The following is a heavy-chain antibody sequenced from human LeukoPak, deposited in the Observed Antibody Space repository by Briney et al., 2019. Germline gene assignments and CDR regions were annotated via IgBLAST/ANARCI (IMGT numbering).Heavy chain of an antibody. Sequence: PSETLSLTCDVSGYSISSGYYWGWIRQPPGKGLEWIGSIYHSGSTYYNPSLKSRVTISVDTSKNQFSLKLSSVTAADTAVYYCAWRGDYGGPPGALDIWGQGTMVTVSS. D-gene: IGHD4-23*01. J-gene: IGHJ3*02. CDR2: IYHSGST. V-gene: IGHV4-38-2*01. CDR1: GYSISSGYY. CDR3: AWRGDYGGPPGALDI.